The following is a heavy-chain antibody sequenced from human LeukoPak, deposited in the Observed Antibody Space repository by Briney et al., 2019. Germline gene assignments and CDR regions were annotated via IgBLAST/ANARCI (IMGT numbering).Heavy chain of an antibody. CDR1: GGSISSGGYY. D-gene: IGHD6-13*01. CDR2: IYYSGST. CDR3: ARSEGYGSSSWYSAFFDY. Sequence: PSETLSLTCTVSGGSISSGGYYWSWIRQHPGKGLEWIGYIYYSGSTYYNPSLKSRVTISVDTSKNQFSLKLSSVTAADTAVYYCARSEGYGSSSWYSAFFDYWGQGTLVTVSS. V-gene: IGHV4-31*03. J-gene: IGHJ4*02.